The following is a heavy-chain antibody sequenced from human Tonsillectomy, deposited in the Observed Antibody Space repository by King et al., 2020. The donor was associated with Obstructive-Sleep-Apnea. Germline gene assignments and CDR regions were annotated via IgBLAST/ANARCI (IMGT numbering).Heavy chain of an antibody. Sequence: QLVQSGAELKKPGSSVRVSCKASGGNFSNFAISWVRQAPGQGLECMGAIIPILDISNYARKFQGRGTITADKPTSTAYMELNSLRSDDTAVYYCAREGSAGGWFDPWGQGTLVTVSS. CDR2: IIPILDIS. V-gene: IGHV1-69*04. CDR3: AREGSAGGWFDP. CDR1: GGNFSNFA. J-gene: IGHJ5*02. D-gene: IGHD3-10*01.